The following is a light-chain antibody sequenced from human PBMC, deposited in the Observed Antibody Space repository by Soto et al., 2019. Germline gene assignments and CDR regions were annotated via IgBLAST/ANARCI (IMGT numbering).Light chain of an antibody. CDR3: QQRNSESIT. CDR2: DAP. J-gene: IGKJ5*01. V-gene: IGKV3-11*01. Sequence: EIVLTQSPATLSLSPGERATLSCRASQSVSSYLAWYPQKPGQAPRLLIYDAPTRSTGIPARFTGSGSGTAFTLTISNPEPEHLAVYYCQQRNSESITFCQGTRLEIK. CDR1: QSVSSY.